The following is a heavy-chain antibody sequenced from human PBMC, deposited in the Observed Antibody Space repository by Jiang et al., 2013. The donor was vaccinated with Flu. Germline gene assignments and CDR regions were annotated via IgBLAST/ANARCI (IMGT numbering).Heavy chain of an antibody. Sequence: GAEVKKPGSSVKVSCKASGGTFSSYAISWVRQAPGQGLEWMGGIIPIFGTANYAQKFQGRVTITADESTSTAYMEPSSLRSEDTAVYYCARDLSSGYYYVGAFDIWGQGTMVTVSS. CDR1: GGTFSSYA. CDR3: ARDLSSGYYYVGAFDI. J-gene: IGHJ3*02. D-gene: IGHD3-22*01. CDR2: IIPIFGTA. V-gene: IGHV1-69*01.